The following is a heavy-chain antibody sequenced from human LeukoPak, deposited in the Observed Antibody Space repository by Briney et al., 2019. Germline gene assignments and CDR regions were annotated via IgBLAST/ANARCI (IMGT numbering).Heavy chain of an antibody. Sequence: PGGSLRLSCAASGFTFSSYAMSWVRQAPGKGPEWVSAISGSGGSTYYADSVKGRFTISRDNSKNTLYLQMNGLRAEDTAVYYCAHGLDYDSTGYYTTSGLFDYWGQGTLVTVSS. D-gene: IGHD3-22*01. CDR1: GFTFSSYA. CDR2: ISGSGGST. J-gene: IGHJ4*02. CDR3: AHGLDYDSTGYYTTSGLFDY. V-gene: IGHV3-23*01.